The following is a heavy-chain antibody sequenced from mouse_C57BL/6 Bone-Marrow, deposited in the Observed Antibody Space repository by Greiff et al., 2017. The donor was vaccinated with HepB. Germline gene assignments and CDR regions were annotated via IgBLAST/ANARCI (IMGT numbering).Heavy chain of an antibody. J-gene: IGHJ4*01. CDR3: ARGAPGCAMDY. Sequence: EVKLQESGPELVKPGASVKIPCKASGYTFTDYNMDWVKQSHGKSLEWIGDINPNNGGTIYNQKFKGKATLTVDKSYSTAYMELRSLTSEDTAVYYCARGAPGCAMDYGGQGTSVTVSS. V-gene: IGHV1-18*01. CDR1: GYTFTDYN. D-gene: IGHD4-1*01. CDR2: INPNNGGT.